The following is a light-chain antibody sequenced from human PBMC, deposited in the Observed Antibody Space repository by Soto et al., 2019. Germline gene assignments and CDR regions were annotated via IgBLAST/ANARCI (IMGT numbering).Light chain of an antibody. J-gene: IGLJ1*01. V-gene: IGLV2-14*01. CDR1: TDDVGSTDS. CDR2: EVK. CDR3: RPYTTTGSSI. Sequence: QSALTQPASVSGSPGQSITITCSGTTDDVGSTDSVSWYQHHPGEAPRLVIYEVKNRPSGVPGRVSGSKSVNTASLSISGLHPEDEADYYCRPYTTTGSSIFGSGTKLTVL.